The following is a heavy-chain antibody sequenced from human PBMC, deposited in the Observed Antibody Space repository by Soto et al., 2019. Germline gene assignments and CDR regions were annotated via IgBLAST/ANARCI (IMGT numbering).Heavy chain of an antibody. D-gene: IGHD3-10*01. J-gene: IGHJ4*02. Sequence: ASVKVSCKASGNTFASHGFSWVRQAPGQGLEWMGWISGFNGQTNYAMKFQGRVTLTTDASTSTAYMELRSLRSDDTAVYFCARVDPRGVAVVRDYWGQGTLVTVSS. CDR1: GNTFASHG. CDR3: ARVDPRGVAVVRDY. CDR2: ISGFNGQT. V-gene: IGHV1-18*01.